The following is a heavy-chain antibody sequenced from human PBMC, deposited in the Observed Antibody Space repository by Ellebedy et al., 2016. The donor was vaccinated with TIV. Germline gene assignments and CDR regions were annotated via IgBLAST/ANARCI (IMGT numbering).Heavy chain of an antibody. CDR1: GFSFRSHA. Sequence: GESLKISXSASGFSFRSHAMHWVRQAPGKGLEFVSAISSNAVTTDYADSVKGRFTISRDNSKNTLFLQMSSLRPEDTAVYYCVKRAIVVPSAHFDYWGQGTRVTVSS. CDR3: VKRAIVVPSAHFDY. V-gene: IGHV3-64D*06. J-gene: IGHJ4*02. D-gene: IGHD5-18*01. CDR2: ISSNAVTT.